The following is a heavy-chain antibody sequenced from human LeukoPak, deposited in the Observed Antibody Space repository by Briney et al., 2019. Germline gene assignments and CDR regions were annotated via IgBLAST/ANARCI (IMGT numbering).Heavy chain of an antibody. D-gene: IGHD5-12*01. CDR2: IYNSGNT. CDR1: GGSISTNY. Sequence: SETLSLTCTVSGGSISTNYWSWIRQPAGKGLEWIGRIYNSGNTNYSPSLESRVTMSADTSKNQFSLKLSSVTAADTAVYYCARDGYSGYDLRYWGQGTLVTVSS. V-gene: IGHV4-4*07. CDR3: ARDGYSGYDLRY. J-gene: IGHJ4*02.